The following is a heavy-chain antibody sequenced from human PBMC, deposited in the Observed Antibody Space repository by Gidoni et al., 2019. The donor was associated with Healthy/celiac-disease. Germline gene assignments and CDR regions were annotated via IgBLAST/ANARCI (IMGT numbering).Heavy chain of an antibody. CDR1: LGNFSSYT. V-gene: IGHV1-69*02. CDR2: ITPILGIA. Sequence: QVQPVPSVAEVKKPVSSLKISCKSSLGNFSSYTISRVRQAPGQGLEWMGRITPILGIANYAQKFQGRVTITEEKSRSIADMELSRLRCEETAVYDCASQRLDQRFDPWGQGTLVTVSS. J-gene: IGHJ5*02. CDR3: ASQRLDQRFDP.